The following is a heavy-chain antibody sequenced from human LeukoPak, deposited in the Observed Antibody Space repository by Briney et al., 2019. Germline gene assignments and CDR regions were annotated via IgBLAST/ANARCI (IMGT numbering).Heavy chain of an antibody. V-gene: IGHV3-23*01. Sequence: GGSLRLSCAASGFTFSDYYMSWIRQTPGKGLEWVSAISGSGGSTYYADSVKGRFTISRDNSKNTLYLQMNSLRAEDTAVYYCAKTSLSWLPRHNGWGQGTLVTVSS. D-gene: IGHD2-8*02. CDR3: AKTSLSWLPRHNG. CDR1: GFTFSDYY. J-gene: IGHJ4*02. CDR2: ISGSGGST.